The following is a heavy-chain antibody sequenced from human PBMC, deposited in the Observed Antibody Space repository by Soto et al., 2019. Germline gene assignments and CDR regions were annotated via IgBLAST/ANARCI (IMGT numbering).Heavy chain of an antibody. Sequence: PSETLSLTCAVYGGSFSGYYWSWIRQPPGKGLEWIGEINHSGSTNYNPSLKSRVTISVDTSKSQFSLKLSSVTAADTAVYYCARGNQYYYGSGSYYNSWFDPWGKGTLVTVSS. CDR2: INHSGST. CDR3: ARGNQYYYGSGSYYNSWFDP. CDR1: GGSFSGYY. J-gene: IGHJ5*02. V-gene: IGHV4-34*01. D-gene: IGHD3-10*01.